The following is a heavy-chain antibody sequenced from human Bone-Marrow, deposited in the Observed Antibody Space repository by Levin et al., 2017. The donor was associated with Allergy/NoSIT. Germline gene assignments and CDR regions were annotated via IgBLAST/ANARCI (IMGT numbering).Heavy chain of an antibody. D-gene: IGHD4-17*01. J-gene: IGHJ4*02. CDR1: GGSMNSGGDYY. CDR3: ARDRCDYGDCFFDD. CDR2: IYATGST. V-gene: IGHV4-61*02. Sequence: SQTLSLTCTVSGGSMNSGGDYYWSWIRQPAGKGLEWIGRIYATGSTNYNPSLRSRVTFSVDTSKNLFSLRLTSVTAADTAVYYCARDRCDYGDCFFDDWGQGTLVTVSS.